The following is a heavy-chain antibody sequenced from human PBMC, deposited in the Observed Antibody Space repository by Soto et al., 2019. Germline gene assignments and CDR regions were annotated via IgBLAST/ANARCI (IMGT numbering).Heavy chain of an antibody. Sequence: GASVKVSCKSSVGTLSSYAICWVRQAPGKGLEWIGGIIPIFGTANYAQKFQGRVTITADESTSTAYMELSSLRVEDTAVYYCVKDRYEFWSGYCDYWGQGVQVTVSS. V-gene: IGHV1-69*13. J-gene: IGHJ4*02. CDR3: VKDRYEFWSGYCDY. D-gene: IGHD3-3*01. CDR2: IIPIFGTA. CDR1: VGTLSSYA.